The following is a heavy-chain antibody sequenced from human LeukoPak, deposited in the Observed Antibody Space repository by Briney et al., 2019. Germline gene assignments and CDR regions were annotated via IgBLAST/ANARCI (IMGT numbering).Heavy chain of an antibody. J-gene: IGHJ4*02. V-gene: IGHV1-8*03. CDR3: ARGDFPSIAARRSFDY. CDR1: GYTFTSYD. Sequence: ASVKVSCKASGYTFTSYDINWVRQATGQGLEWMGWMNPNSGYTGYAQKFQGRVTITRNTSISTAYMELSSLRSEDTAVYYCARGDFPSIAARRSFDYWGQGTLVSVSS. CDR2: MNPNSGYT. D-gene: IGHD6-6*01.